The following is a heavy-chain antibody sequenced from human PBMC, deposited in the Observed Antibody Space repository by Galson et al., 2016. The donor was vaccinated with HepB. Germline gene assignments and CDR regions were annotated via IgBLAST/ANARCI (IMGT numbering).Heavy chain of an antibody. J-gene: IGHJ3*02. CDR3: VSGYTSGI. CDR2: INQDGSAK. Sequence: SLRLSCAASGFTFSAYWLTWVRQAPGKGLEWVASINQDGSAKYYVDSAKGRFIISRVNARTSLSLQMNSLRVDDTSMYYCVSGYTSGIWGPGTMVIVSS. V-gene: IGHV3-7*01. D-gene: IGHD6-19*01. CDR1: GFTFSAYW.